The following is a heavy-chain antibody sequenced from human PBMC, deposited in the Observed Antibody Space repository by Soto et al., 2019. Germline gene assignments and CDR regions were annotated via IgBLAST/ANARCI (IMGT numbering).Heavy chain of an antibody. CDR1: GFTFSFYN. Sequence: EVQLVESGGGRVQPGGSLRLSCAASGFTFSFYNMDWVRQSPGKGLEWISSIDRFSSSISYADSVRGRFTVSRDNARNSLYLQMHSLRVEDTAVYYCATGQDFGDYHDWGQGTLVSVSS. D-gene: IGHD4-17*01. CDR3: ATGQDFGDYHD. J-gene: IGHJ4*02. CDR2: IDRFSSSI. V-gene: IGHV3-21*01.